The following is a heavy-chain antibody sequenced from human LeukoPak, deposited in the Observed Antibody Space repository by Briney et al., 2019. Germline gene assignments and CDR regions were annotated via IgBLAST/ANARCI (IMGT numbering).Heavy chain of an antibody. CDR3: ARDYYGSGKKYYFDY. J-gene: IGHJ4*02. Sequence: TSQTLSLTCTVSGASISNYYWSWIRQPPGKGLEWIGYIYHSGSTYYNPSLKSRVTISVDRSKNQFSLKLSSVTAADTAVYYCARDYYGSGKKYYFDYWGQGTLVTVSS. CDR2: IYHSGST. D-gene: IGHD3-10*01. CDR1: GASISNYY. V-gene: IGHV4-30-2*01.